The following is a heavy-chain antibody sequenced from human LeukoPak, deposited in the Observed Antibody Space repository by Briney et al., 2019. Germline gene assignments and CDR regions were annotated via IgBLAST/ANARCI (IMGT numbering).Heavy chain of an antibody. V-gene: IGHV1-2*07. J-gene: IGHJ4*02. CDR3: ARDRPPQLVRPFDY. Sequence: ASVKVSCKASGYTFTGYYMHWVRQAPGQGLEWMGWINCNSGGTNYAHKFQGRVTMTRDTSISTAYMELSRLRSDDTAVYYCARDRPPQLVRPFDYWGQGTLVTVSS. CDR2: INCNSGGT. D-gene: IGHD6-13*01. CDR1: GYTFTGYY.